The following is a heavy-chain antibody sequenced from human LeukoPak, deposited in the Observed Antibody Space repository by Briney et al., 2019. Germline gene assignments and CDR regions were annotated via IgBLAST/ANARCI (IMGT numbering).Heavy chain of an antibody. J-gene: IGHJ4*02. CDR3: ARDRLRDYYDSSGYYDY. V-gene: IGHV1-69*05. CDR2: IIPIFGTA. CDR1: GGTFSSYA. D-gene: IGHD3-22*01. Sequence: SVKVSCKASGGTFSSYAISWVRQAPGQGLEWMGGIIPIFGTANYAQKFQGRVTITTDESRSTAYMELSSLRSEDTAVYYCARDRLRDYYDSSGYYDYWGQGTLVTVSS.